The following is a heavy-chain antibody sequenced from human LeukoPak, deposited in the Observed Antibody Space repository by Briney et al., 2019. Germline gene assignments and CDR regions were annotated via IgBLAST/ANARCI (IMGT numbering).Heavy chain of an antibody. CDR1: GYTFTSYD. D-gene: IGHD2-2*02. Sequence: ASVKVSCKASGYTFTSYDINWVRQATGQGLEWMGWMNPNSGNTGYAQKFQGRVTMTRNTSISTAYMELSSLRSEDTAVYYCVRGLRRYCSSTSCYRFDYWGQGTLVTVSS. CDR2: MNPNSGNT. J-gene: IGHJ4*02. V-gene: IGHV1-8*01. CDR3: VRGLRRYCSSTSCYRFDY.